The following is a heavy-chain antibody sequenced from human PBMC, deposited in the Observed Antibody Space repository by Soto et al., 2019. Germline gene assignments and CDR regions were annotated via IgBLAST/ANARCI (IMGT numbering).Heavy chain of an antibody. V-gene: IGHV1-69*05. CDR3: ARELQGLYYFDY. D-gene: IGHD4-4*01. J-gene: IGHJ4*02. CDR1: GGTFSSYA. Sequence: SVKVSCKASGGTFSSYAISLVRQAPGQGLEXMGGXIXIXGXAXYXXXXQGRVTITRDTSASTAYMELSSLRSEDTAVYYCARELQGLYYFDYWGLGTLVTVSS. CDR2: XIXIXGXA.